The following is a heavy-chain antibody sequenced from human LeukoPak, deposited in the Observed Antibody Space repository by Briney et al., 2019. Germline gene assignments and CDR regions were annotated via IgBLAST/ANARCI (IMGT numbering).Heavy chain of an antibody. CDR1: GITFSSYD. Sequence: PGGSLRLSCVASGITFSSYDMTWVRRAPGKGLEWVSGISDSGGTKNYADSVKGRFTISRDNSKNTLYMQMNSLKTEDTAVYYCTTDREVVVVTDYFDYWGQGTLVTVSS. V-gene: IGHV3-23*01. J-gene: IGHJ4*02. CDR3: TTDREVVVVTDYFDY. CDR2: ISDSGGTK. D-gene: IGHD2-15*01.